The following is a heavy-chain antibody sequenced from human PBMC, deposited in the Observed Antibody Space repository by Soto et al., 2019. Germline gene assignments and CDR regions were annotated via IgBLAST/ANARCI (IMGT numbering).Heavy chain of an antibody. CDR1: GFTFSTYA. J-gene: IGHJ4*02. CDR3: ARDRYMIVAGYHFDY. Sequence: EVQLLESGGTLVQRGGSLRLSCAASGFTFSTYAMGWVRQAPGKGLEWISSISGSGDSTDYADSVKGRFTVSRDNSKNTLYLQMNSLRAEDTAVYYCARDRYMIVAGYHFDYWGQGTLVTVSS. D-gene: IGHD3-22*01. V-gene: IGHV3-23*01. CDR2: ISGSGDST.